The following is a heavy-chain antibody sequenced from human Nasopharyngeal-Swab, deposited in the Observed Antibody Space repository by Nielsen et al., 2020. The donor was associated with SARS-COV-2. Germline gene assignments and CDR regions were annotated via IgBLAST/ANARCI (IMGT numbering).Heavy chain of an antibody. D-gene: IGHD5-12*01. Sequence: WIRQPPGKGLEWVSVIYSGGSTYYADSVKGRFTISRHNSKNTLYLQMNSLRAEDTAVYYCARDGYSGYDGVRYYYYYMDVWGKGTTVTVSS. CDR2: IYSGGST. J-gene: IGHJ6*03. CDR3: ARDGYSGYDGVRYYYYYMDV. V-gene: IGHV3-53*04.